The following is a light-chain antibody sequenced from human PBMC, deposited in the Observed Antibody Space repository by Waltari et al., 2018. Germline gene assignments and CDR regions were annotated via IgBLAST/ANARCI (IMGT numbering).Light chain of an antibody. V-gene: IGKV3-15*01. Sequence: IVVTQSPASLSVSPGERATLSCRASQSVSTKLGWYQQRPGQAPRLLIYSASTRAIGIPARFSGGGSGTEFTLTISSVQSEDLGIYYCQQYEKWPTTFGQGTRLDSK. CDR1: QSVSTK. CDR3: QQYEKWPTT. CDR2: SAS. J-gene: IGKJ5*01.